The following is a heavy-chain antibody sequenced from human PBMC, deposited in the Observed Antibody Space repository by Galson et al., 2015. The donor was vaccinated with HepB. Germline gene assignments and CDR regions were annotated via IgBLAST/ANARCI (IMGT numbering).Heavy chain of an antibody. J-gene: IGHJ4*02. Sequence: QSGAEVKKPGESLRISCKGSGSSFPSYWISWVRQMPGKGLEWMGRIDPSDSYTNYSPSFQGHVTISADKSISTAYLQWSSLKASDTAMYYCARPNVTAGTDDYWGQGTLVTVSS. CDR1: GSSFPSYW. CDR3: ARPNVTAGTDDY. V-gene: IGHV5-10-1*01. D-gene: IGHD6-13*01. CDR2: IDPSDSYT.